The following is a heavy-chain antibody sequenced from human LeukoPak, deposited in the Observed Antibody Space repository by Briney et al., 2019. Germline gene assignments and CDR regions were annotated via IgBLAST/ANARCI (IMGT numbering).Heavy chain of an antibody. CDR2: ISSSSTTI. CDR1: GHTFSSYS. J-gene: IGHJ4*02. CDR3: ARVMYSGSYYSVDY. D-gene: IGHD1-26*01. V-gene: IGHV3-48*02. Sequence: GGSLRLSCAASGHTFSSYSMNWVRQAPGKGLEWVSYISSSSTTIYYADSVKGRFTISRDNAKNSLYLQMNSLRDGDTAVYYCARVMYSGSYYSVDYWGQGTLVTVSS.